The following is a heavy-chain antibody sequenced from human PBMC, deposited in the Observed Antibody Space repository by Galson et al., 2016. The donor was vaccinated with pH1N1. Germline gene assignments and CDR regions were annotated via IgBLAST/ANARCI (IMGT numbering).Heavy chain of an antibody. J-gene: IGHJ6*02. CDR2: INPNSGGT. CDR3: AKDRNNYDSSGYYTYYYYGLDV. Sequence: SVKVSCKASGYSFSNYYIHWVRQAPGQGLDWMGWINPNSGGTKYAQKFQGRVTMIRDASTTTGYMELSRLTSDDTAVYYCAKDRNNYDSSGYYTYYYYGLDVWGQGTTVIVSS. V-gene: IGHV1-2*02. D-gene: IGHD3-22*01. CDR1: GYSFSNYY.